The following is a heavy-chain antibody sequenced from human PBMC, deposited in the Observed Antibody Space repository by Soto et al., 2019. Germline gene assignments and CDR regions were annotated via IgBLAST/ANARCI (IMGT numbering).Heavy chain of an antibody. CDR3: ARDRYQLLLPYYMDV. J-gene: IGHJ6*03. V-gene: IGHV3-48*01. CDR1: GFTFSSYS. D-gene: IGHD2-2*01. Sequence: EVQLVESGGGLVQPGGSLRLSCAASGFTFSSYSMHWVRQAPGKGLEWVSYISTSSTTIYYADSVKGRFTISRDNAKNSLYLQMNSLRVEDTAVYYCARDRYQLLLPYYMDVWGKGTTVTVAS. CDR2: ISTSSTTI.